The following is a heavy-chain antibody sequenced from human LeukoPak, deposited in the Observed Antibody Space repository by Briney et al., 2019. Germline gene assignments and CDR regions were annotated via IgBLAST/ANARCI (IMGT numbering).Heavy chain of an antibody. Sequence: GGSLRLSCAASGFTFSSYAMSWVRQAPGKGLEWVSAVSGSGGSTYYADSVKGRFTISRDNSKNTLYLQMNSLRAEDTAVYYCAKTSAVAGNFDYWGQGTLVTVSS. V-gene: IGHV3-23*01. D-gene: IGHD6-19*01. J-gene: IGHJ4*02. CDR2: VSGSGGST. CDR1: GFTFSSYA. CDR3: AKTSAVAGNFDY.